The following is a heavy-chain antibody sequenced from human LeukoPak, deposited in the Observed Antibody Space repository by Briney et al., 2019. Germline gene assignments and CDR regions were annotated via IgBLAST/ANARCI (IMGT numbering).Heavy chain of an antibody. Sequence: GGSLRLSCAASAFSLNAYNMNWVRQAPGKGLEWVSSISYTGTYIYYADSVKDRFTISRDNAQNSLYLQMNSLRAEDTAIYYCVRDRGTYRPIDYWGQGTLVTVSS. V-gene: IGHV3-21*04. J-gene: IGHJ4*02. CDR2: ISYTGTYI. CDR3: VRDRGTYRPIDY. CDR1: AFSLNAYN. D-gene: IGHD1-26*01.